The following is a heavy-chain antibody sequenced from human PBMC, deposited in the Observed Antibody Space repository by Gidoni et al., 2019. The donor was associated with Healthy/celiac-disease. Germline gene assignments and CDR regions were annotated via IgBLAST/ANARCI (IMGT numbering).Heavy chain of an antibody. Sequence: QVQLQESGPGLVKPSETLSLTCTVSGGSISSYYWSWIRQPPGKGLEWIGYIYYSGSTNYNPSLKSRVTISVDTSKNQFSLKLSSVTAADTALYYCARRRGWYYFDYWGQGTLVTVSS. CDR2: IYYSGST. J-gene: IGHJ4*02. CDR3: ARRRGWYYFDY. V-gene: IGHV4-59*08. D-gene: IGHD6-19*01. CDR1: GGSISSYY.